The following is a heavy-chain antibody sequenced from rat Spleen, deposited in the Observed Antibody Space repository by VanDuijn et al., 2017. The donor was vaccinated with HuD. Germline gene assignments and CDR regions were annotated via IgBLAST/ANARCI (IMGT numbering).Heavy chain of an antibody. CDR1: GFTFSNAA. D-gene: IGHD1-6*01. CDR2: ISPSGGST. V-gene: IGHV5-19*01. CDR3: TRDRILRSTGFDY. J-gene: IGHJ3*01. Sequence: EVKLAESGGGLVQPGRSLKLSCAASGFTFSNAAMYWVRQAPTKGLEWVASISPSGGSTYYRDSVKGRFTISRDNAKSSLYLQMDSLRSEDSATYYCTRDRILRSTGFDYWGQGTLVTVSS.